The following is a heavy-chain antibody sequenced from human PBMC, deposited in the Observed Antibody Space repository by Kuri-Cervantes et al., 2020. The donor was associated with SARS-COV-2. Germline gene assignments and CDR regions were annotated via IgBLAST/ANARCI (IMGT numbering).Heavy chain of an antibody. CDR3: ARQLIVEYSSSFFDY. CDR2: IYYSGST. Sequence: GSLRLSCAVSGSSISSGCYWGWIRQPPGKGLEWIGSIYYSGSTYYNPSLKSRVTISVDTSKNQFSLKLSSVAAADTAVYYCARQLIVEYSSSFFDYWGQGTLVTVSS. D-gene: IGHD6-6*01. CDR1: GSSISSGCY. V-gene: IGHV4-38-2*01. J-gene: IGHJ4*02.